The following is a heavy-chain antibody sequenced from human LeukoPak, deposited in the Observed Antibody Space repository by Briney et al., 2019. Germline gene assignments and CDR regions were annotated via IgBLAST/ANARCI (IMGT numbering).Heavy chain of an antibody. Sequence: GGSLRLSCAASGFTFDDYAMHWVRQGPGKGLEWVSGITWNSGTIGYADSVKGRFTISRDNAKNSLYLQMNSLRAEDTALYYCAKDVTGTGAFDIWGQGTMVNVSS. J-gene: IGHJ3*02. CDR2: ITWNSGTI. CDR3: AKDVTGTGAFDI. V-gene: IGHV3-9*01. CDR1: GFTFDDYA. D-gene: IGHD1-7*01.